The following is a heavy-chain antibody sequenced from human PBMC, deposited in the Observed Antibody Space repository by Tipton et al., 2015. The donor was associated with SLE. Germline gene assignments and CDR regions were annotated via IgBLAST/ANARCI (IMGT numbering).Heavy chain of an antibody. CDR2: IHPGDSDA. Sequence: QLVQSGAEVKKPGESLSISCRASGFDFSSYYIGWVRQVPGKGLEWMGIIHPGDSDARYRPTFQGHVTISPDKSISTAYLQWSSLKASDTAMYYCARHLRVEMATSFDYWGQGTLVTVSS. V-gene: IGHV5-51*01. D-gene: IGHD5-24*01. J-gene: IGHJ4*02. CDR3: ARHLRVEMATSFDY. CDR1: GFDFSSYY.